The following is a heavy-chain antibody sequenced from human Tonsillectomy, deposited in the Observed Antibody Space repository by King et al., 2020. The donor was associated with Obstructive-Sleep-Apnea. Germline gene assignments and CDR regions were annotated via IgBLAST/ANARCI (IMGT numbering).Heavy chain of an antibody. J-gene: IGHJ5*02. Sequence: VQLVESGGGLVQPGGSLRLSCVASGITFSAYGMHWVRQAPGKGLEWVSGISSSSSSIYYAQSVKGRFTISRDNARDSLFLQMNSLRAEDTAVYYCAGELEQPLGPFDPWGQGTLVTVSS. CDR1: GITFSAYG. D-gene: IGHD1/OR15-1a*01. V-gene: IGHV3-48*01. CDR2: ISSSSSSI. CDR3: AGELEQPLGPFDP.